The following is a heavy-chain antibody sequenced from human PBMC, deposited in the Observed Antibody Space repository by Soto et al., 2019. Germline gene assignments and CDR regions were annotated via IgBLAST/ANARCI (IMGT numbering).Heavy chain of an antibody. CDR1: GFSFSIYA. J-gene: IGHJ4*02. V-gene: IGHV3-23*01. CDR2: ISGSDGKT. D-gene: IGHD1-26*01. CDR3: ARWSFLDY. Sequence: EVQLLESGGGLGRPGGSLRLSCTAYGFSFSIYALRLDRQAPGKGLDFVSTISGSDGKTYYADSVTGRFSISRDTSKTTLYLEMTSLRVEDTAVYYCARWSFLDYWGQGTRVTVS.